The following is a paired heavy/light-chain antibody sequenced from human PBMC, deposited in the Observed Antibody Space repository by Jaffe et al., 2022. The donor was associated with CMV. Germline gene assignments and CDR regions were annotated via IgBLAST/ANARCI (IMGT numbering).Light chain of an antibody. CDR3: QQRSNWPHLT. Sequence: EIVLTQSPATLSLSPGERATLSCRASQSVSSYLAWYQQKPGQAPRLLIYDASNRATGIPARFSGSGSGTDFTLTISSLEPEDFAVYYCQQRSNWPHLTFGGGTKVEIK. CDR1: QSVSSY. J-gene: IGKJ4*01. CDR2: DAS. V-gene: IGKV3-11*01.
Heavy chain of an antibody. CDR1: GFTFSSYA. CDR2: ISGSGGST. V-gene: IGHV3-23*04. CDR3: AKDRVYDGYSSGWPSFRHNWFDP. J-gene: IGHJ5*02. Sequence: EVQLVESGGGLVQPGGSLRLSCAASGFTFSSYAMSWVRQAPGKGLEWVSAISGSGGSTYYADSVKGRFTISRDNSKNTLYLQMNSLRAEDTAVYYCAKDRVYDGYSSGWPSFRHNWFDPWGQGTLVTVSS. D-gene: IGHD6-19*01.